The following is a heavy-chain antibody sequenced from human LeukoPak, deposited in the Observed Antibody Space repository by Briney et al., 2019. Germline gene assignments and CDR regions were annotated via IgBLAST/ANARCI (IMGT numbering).Heavy chain of an antibody. CDR2: IRYDGSNK. CDR1: GFTFSSYG. J-gene: IGHJ3*02. CDR3: ARALVAGVTLNALDI. Sequence: GGSLRLSCAASGFTFSSYGMHWVRQAPGKGLEGVAFIRYDGSNKYYADSVKGRFTISRDNAKKTLYVQMNSLRAEDTAVYYCARALVAGVTLNALDIWGRGTMVTVSS. V-gene: IGHV3-30*02. D-gene: IGHD2-15*01.